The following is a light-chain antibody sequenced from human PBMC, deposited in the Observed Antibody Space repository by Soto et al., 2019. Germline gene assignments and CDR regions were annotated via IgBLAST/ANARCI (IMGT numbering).Light chain of an antibody. CDR1: QSVSS. Sequence: EIVLTQSPGTLSLSPGERVTLSCRASQSVSSLAWYQQKPGQGPRLLIYGASTRATGIPDRFSGSGSGTDFTLTISRLKPEDFAIYYCQQYSSSPPGTFGQGTKV. J-gene: IGKJ1*01. CDR2: GAS. V-gene: IGKV3-20*01. CDR3: QQYSSSPPGT.